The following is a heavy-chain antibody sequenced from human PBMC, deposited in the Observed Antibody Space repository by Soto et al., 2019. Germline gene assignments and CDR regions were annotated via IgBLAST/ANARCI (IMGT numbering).Heavy chain of an antibody. CDR3: ARDGAVTVTTSYFDY. V-gene: IGHV1-69*12. CDR2: IIPLFGTT. CDR1: GGTFSRNA. J-gene: IGHJ4*02. Sequence: QVQLVQSGAVVKKPGSSVKVSCKASGGTFSRNAINWGRQAPGQGLEWMGGIIPLFGTTNYAQNFQGRVTITADESTNTAYMELSSLRSEDTAVYYCARDGAVTVTTSYFDYWGQGTLVSVSS. D-gene: IGHD4-17*01.